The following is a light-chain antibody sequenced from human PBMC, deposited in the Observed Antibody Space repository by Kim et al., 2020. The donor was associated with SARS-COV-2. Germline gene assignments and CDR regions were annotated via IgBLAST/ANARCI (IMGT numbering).Light chain of an antibody. CDR3: QQYENWLT. V-gene: IGKV3-15*01. CDR2: GAS. Sequence: SVSAGDRAPLSGRASQSVRNNLAWYQQNPGQAPRLLIYGASTRATGIPVRFIGSGSGTVFTLTITSLQSEDSAVYYCQQYENWLTFGGGTKVDIK. J-gene: IGKJ4*01. CDR1: QSVRNN.